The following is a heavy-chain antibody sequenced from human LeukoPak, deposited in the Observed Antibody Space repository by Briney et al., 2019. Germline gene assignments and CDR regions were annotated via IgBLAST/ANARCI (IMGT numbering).Heavy chain of an antibody. CDR2: ISSSSSYI. V-gene: IGHV3-21*01. CDR1: GLNFSTYT. D-gene: IGHD6-13*01. Sequence: PGGSLRLSCAASGLNFSTYTMNWVRQAPGKGLEWVSSISSSSSYIYYADSVKGRFTISRDNAKNSLYLQTNSLRAEDTAVYYCARWQQLGGWWFDPWGQGTLVTVSS. CDR3: ARWQQLGGWWFDP. J-gene: IGHJ5*02.